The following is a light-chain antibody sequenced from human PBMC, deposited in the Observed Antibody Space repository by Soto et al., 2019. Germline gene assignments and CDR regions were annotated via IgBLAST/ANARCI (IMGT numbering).Light chain of an antibody. CDR1: QTINKC. J-gene: IGKJ4*01. CDR2: ASS. CDR3: QEHDTVRHT. V-gene: IGKV1-27*01. Sequence: DIQMTQSPSSLSASVGDRVTITCRASQTINKCLAWYQQKPRKVPKLLIYASSTLQSGVPSRFSGRRSGTEFTLTINSLQPDDVATYYCQEHDTVRHTFGGGTKVEFK.